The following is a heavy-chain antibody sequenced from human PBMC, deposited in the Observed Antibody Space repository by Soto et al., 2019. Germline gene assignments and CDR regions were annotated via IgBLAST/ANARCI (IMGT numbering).Heavy chain of an antibody. D-gene: IGHD6-6*01. J-gene: IGHJ3*01. Sequence: GGSLRLCCTASGFTFGDYAMSWFRQAPGKGLEWVGFIRSKAYGGTTEYAASVKGRFTISRDDSKSIAYLQMNSLKTEDTAVYYCTTYSSSRSTPANCWGQGTMVTVSS. CDR2: IRSKAYGGTT. V-gene: IGHV3-49*03. CDR3: TTYSSSRSTPANC. CDR1: GFTFGDYA.